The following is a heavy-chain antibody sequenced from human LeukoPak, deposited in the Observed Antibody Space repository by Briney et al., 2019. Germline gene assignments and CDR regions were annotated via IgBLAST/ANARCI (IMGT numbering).Heavy chain of an antibody. D-gene: IGHD3-10*02. CDR3: AELGITMIGGV. J-gene: IGHJ6*04. CDR2: ISWNSGSI. V-gene: IGHV3-9*01. Sequence: TGGSLRLSCAASGFTFDDYAMHRVRQAPGKGLEWFSGISWNSGSIGYADSVKGRFTISRDNAKNSLYLQMNSLRAEDTAVYYCAELGITMIGGVWGKGTTVTISS. CDR1: GFTFDDYA.